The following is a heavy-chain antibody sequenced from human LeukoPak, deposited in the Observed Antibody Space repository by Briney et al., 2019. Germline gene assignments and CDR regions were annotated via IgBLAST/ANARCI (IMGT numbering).Heavy chain of an antibody. Sequence: SVKVSCKASGGTFSSYAISWVRQAPGQGLEWMGGIVPIFGTANYAQKFQGRVTITADESTSTAYMELSSLKSEDTAVYYCARGLEGSVAGTDYWGQGTQVTVSS. V-gene: IGHV1-69*01. CDR2: IVPIFGTA. CDR1: GGTFSSYA. D-gene: IGHD6-19*01. J-gene: IGHJ4*02. CDR3: ARGLEGSVAGTDY.